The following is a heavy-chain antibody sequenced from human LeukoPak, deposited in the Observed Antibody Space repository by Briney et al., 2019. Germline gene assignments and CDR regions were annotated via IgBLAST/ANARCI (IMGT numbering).Heavy chain of an antibody. D-gene: IGHD3/OR15-3a*01. CDR2: ISGSGGST. J-gene: IGHJ4*02. Sequence: GGSLRLSCAPSGFTPSSYTMSWVRQAPGKGLEWVSAISGSGGSTYYADSVKGRFTISRDNSKKTLYLQMNSVRAEDTAVYLCAKPTRTGPAKAFYYWGQGNLVTVSS. CDR3: AKPTRTGPAKAFYY. V-gene: IGHV3-23*01. CDR1: GFTPSSYT.